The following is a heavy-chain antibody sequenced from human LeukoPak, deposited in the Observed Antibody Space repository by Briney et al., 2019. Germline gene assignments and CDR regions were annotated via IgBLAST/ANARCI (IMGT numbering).Heavy chain of an antibody. J-gene: IGHJ6*02. D-gene: IGHD2-21*02. CDR1: GFTFSSYS. V-gene: IGHV3-21*01. Sequence: PGGSLRLSCAASGFTFSSYSMNWVRQAPGKGLEWVSSISSSSSYIYYADSVKGRFTISRDNAKNSLYLQMNSLRAEDTAVYYCARVSGVTPTGSYYGMDVWGQGTTVTVSS. CDR2: ISSSSSYI. CDR3: ARVSGVTPTGSYYGMDV.